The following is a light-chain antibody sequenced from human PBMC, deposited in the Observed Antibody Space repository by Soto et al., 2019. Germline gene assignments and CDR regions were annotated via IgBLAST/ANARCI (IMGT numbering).Light chain of an antibody. CDR2: EVS. CDR3: SSYTSSSTLYV. J-gene: IGLJ1*01. Sequence: QSALTQPASVSGSPGQSITISCTGTSSDVGGYNYVSWYQQHPGNAPKLIIYEVSNRPSGVSNRFSGSKSGDMASLTISGLHAEDEADYYGSSYTSSSTLYVFGTGTKLTVL. V-gene: IGLV2-14*01. CDR1: SSDVGGYNY.